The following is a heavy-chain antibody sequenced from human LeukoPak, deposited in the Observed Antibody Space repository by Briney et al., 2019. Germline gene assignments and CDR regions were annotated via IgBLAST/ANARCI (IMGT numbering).Heavy chain of an antibody. CDR1: GYTFTGYY. Sequence: GASVKVSCKASGYTFTGYYMHWVRQAPGQGLEWMGWINPNSGGTNYAQEFQGRVTMTRDTSISTAYMELSRLRSDDTAVYYCARGYAYGDPNFDYWGQGTLVTVSS. V-gene: IGHV1-2*02. CDR3: ARGYAYGDPNFDY. CDR2: INPNSGGT. J-gene: IGHJ4*02. D-gene: IGHD4-17*01.